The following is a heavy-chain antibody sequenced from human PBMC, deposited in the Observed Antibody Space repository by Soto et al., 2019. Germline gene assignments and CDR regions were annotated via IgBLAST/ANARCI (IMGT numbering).Heavy chain of an antibody. Sequence: EVQLVESGGTLVQPGGSLRLSCAASGFTFTTSAMSWVRQAPGRGLEWVAAIDGTGKYTDHADSVKDRFTVSRDTSKNTLYLQMSSLRAEDAADYDCAKGSATGRPYYFDHWGQGTLVTVSS. D-gene: IGHD6-6*01. CDR3: AKGSATGRPYYFDH. J-gene: IGHJ4*02. V-gene: IGHV3-23*04. CDR2: IDGTGKYT. CDR1: GFTFTTSA.